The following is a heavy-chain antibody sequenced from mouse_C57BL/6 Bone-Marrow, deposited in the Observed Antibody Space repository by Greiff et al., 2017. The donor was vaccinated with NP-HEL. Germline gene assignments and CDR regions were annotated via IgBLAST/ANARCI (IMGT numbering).Heavy chain of an antibody. CDR1: GYTFTSYW. CDR2: IDPSDSET. Sequence: VQLQQPGAELVRPGSSVKLSCKASGYTFTSYWMHWVKQRPIQGLEWIGNIDPSDSETHYNQKFKDKATLTVDKSSSTAYMQLSSLTSEDSAVYYCARWGGYEGFDYWGQGTTLTVSS. J-gene: IGHJ2*01. V-gene: IGHV1-52*01. D-gene: IGHD2-2*01. CDR3: ARWGGYEGFDY.